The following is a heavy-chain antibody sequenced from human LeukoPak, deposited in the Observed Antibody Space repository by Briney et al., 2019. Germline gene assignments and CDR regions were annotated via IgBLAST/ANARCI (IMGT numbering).Heavy chain of an antibody. V-gene: IGHV4-59*07. Sequence: SDTLSLTCTVSGGSINSYYWSCLRQPPGKGLEWIGYIYYCGSTNYNPSLKRPVPLPVDTSKNQFSLTLSSLTAAGPALYFLGRVTGYMTEDYIDYWGQGTMITASS. CDR2: IYYCGST. CDR1: GGSINSYY. D-gene: IGHD6-13*01. CDR3: GRVTGYMTEDYIDY. J-gene: IGHJ4*02.